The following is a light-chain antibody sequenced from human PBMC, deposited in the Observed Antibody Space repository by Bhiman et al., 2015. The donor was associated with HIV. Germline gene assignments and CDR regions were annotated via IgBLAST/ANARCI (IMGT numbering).Light chain of an antibody. Sequence: QPASVSGSPGQSITISCTGTSSDVGGYNYVSWYQQHPGKAPKLMIYDVSKRPSGVSNRFSGSKSGNTASLTISGLQAEDEADYFCCSYAASSTSHVVFGGGTKLTVL. CDR2: DVS. V-gene: IGLV2-23*02. J-gene: IGLJ2*01. CDR3: CSYAASSTSHVV. CDR1: SSDVGGYNY.